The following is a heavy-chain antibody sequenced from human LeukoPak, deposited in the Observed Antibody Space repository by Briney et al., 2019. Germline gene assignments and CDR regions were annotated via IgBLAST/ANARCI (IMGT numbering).Heavy chain of an antibody. J-gene: IGHJ4*02. CDR1: GFTFSSYG. V-gene: IGHV3-30*02. CDR2: IWYDGSNK. CDR3: ANLDGDYLDY. D-gene: IGHD4-17*01. Sequence: TGGSLRLSCAASGFTFSSYGMHWVRQAPGKGLEWVAVIWYDGSNKYYADSVKGRFTISRDNSKNTLNLQMNSLRAEDTAVYYCANLDGDYLDYWGQGTLVTVSS.